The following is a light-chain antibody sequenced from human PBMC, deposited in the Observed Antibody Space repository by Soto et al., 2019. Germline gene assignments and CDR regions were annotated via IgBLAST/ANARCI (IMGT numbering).Light chain of an antibody. J-gene: IGKJ1*01. CDR2: KAS. CDR3: QHYNNYSEA. Sequence: DIQMTQSPSTLSGSVGDRVTITCRASQTISSWLAWYQQKPGKAPKLLIYKASTLKSGVPSRFSGSGSGTDFTPTICSLQPDDFASYYCQHYNNYSEAFGQGTKVDIK. V-gene: IGKV1-5*03. CDR1: QTISSW.